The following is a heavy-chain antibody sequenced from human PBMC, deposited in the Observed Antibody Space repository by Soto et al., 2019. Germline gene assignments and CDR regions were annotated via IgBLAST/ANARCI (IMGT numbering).Heavy chain of an antibody. V-gene: IGHV3-23*01. J-gene: IGHJ4*02. CDR2: ISASGGGT. Sequence: EVQLLESGGDLVQPGGSLRLSCAASGFTFYNYAMSWVRQAPGKGLEWVSGISASGGGTYYADSVKGRFTISRDNSKNTLSLQMNSLRAEDTALYFCAKEGLGGFDYWGQGTLVTVSS. CDR3: AKEGLGGFDY. CDR1: GFTFYNYA. D-gene: IGHD3-16*01.